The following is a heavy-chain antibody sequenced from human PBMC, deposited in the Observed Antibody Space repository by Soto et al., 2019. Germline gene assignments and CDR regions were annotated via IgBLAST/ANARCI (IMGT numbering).Heavy chain of an antibody. Sequence: SVKVSCKASGYTFTNYYMHWVRQAPGQGLEWMGGIIPIFGTANYAQKFQGRVTITADESTSTAYMELCSLRSEDTAVYYCARAVHDYSNYDFDYWGQGTLVTVSS. CDR1: GYTFTNYY. J-gene: IGHJ4*02. D-gene: IGHD4-4*01. V-gene: IGHV1-69*13. CDR2: IIPIFGTA. CDR3: ARAVHDYSNYDFDY.